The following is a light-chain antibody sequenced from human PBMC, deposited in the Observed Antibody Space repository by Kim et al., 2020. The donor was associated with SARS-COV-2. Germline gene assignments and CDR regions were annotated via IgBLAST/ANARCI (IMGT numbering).Light chain of an antibody. CDR1: QGIGNY. CDR3: EQYNTYPYT. Sequence: DIQMTQSPSSLAASVGDRVTITCRASQGIGNYLAWFQQKPGKAPESLIYAASSLQGGVPSRFSGSGSGTDFTLTISSLQPEDFATYYCEQYNTYPYTFGQGTNLEI. CDR2: AAS. J-gene: IGKJ2*01. V-gene: IGKV1-16*01.